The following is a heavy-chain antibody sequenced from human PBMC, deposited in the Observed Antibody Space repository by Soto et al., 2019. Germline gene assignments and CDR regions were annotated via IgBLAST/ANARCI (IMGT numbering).Heavy chain of an antibody. J-gene: IGHJ4*02. D-gene: IGHD3-3*01. V-gene: IGHV3-21*01. CDR2: ISSSSSYI. CDR3: ASPGVTIFGVVFDY. Sequence: GGSLRLSCAASGFTFSSYSMNWVRQAPGKGLEWVSSISSSSSYIYYADSVKGRFTISRDNAKNSLYLQMNSLRAEDTAVYYCASPGVTIFGVVFDYWGQGTLVTVSS. CDR1: GFTFSSYS.